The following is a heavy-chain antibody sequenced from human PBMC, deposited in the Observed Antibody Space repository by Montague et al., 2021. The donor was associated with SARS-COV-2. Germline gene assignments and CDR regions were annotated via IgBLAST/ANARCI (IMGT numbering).Heavy chain of an antibody. Sequence: SDTLSLTCIVSGGSISSRTYYWGWIRQPPGKGLEWIGSIFYDGSTYYNPSLKSRVTISVDTSKNQFSLNLSSVTAADAAVYYCARHGPNDYYHSRYFDLWGRGTLVTVSS. V-gene: IGHV4-39*01. J-gene: IGHJ2*01. D-gene: IGHD3-10*01. CDR1: GGSISSRTYY. CDR3: ARHGPNDYYHSRYFDL. CDR2: IFYDGST.